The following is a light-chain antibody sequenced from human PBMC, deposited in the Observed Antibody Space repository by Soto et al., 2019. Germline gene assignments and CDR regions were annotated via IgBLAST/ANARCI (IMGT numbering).Light chain of an antibody. V-gene: IGKV1-9*01. CDR2: AAS. CDR1: QGISSS. Sequence: DIQMTQSPSTLSASVGEGVTITCRASQGISSSLAWYQQKPGEAARLLIYAASTLQSGVPSRFSGSGYGTEFTLTISSLQPDDFASYYCQKLHNFPLTFGQGTRLEIK. J-gene: IGKJ5*01. CDR3: QKLHNFPLT.